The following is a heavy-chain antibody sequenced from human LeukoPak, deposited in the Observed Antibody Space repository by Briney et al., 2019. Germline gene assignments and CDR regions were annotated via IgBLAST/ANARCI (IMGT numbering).Heavy chain of an antibody. Sequence: GGSLRLSCAASGFTFSSYAMHWVRQAPGKGLEWVAVISYDGSNKYYADSVKGRFTISRDNSKNTLYLQMNSLRAEDTAVYYCASYGNYYESSDYWGQGTLVTVSS. J-gene: IGHJ4*02. V-gene: IGHV3-30-3*01. CDR2: ISYDGSNK. CDR1: GFTFSSYA. D-gene: IGHD3-22*01. CDR3: ASYGNYYESSDY.